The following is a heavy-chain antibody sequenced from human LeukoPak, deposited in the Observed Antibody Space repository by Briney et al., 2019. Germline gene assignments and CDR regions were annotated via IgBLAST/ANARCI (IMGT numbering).Heavy chain of an antibody. CDR2: IIPIFGIA. CDR3: ASGREGIAAAVPAEYFQH. Sequence: ASVKVSCKASGGTFSSYAISWVRQAPGQGLEWMGRIIPIFGIANYAQKFQGRVTITADKSTSTAYMELSSLGSEDTAVYYCASGREGIAAAVPAEYFQHWGQGTLVTVSS. V-gene: IGHV1-69*04. D-gene: IGHD6-13*01. CDR1: GGTFSSYA. J-gene: IGHJ1*01.